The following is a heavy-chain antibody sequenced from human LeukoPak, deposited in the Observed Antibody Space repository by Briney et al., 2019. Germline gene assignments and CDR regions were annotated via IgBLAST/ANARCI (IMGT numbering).Heavy chain of an antibody. CDR1: GGSISSSSYY. Sequence: SETLSLTCTVSGGSISSSSYYWGWIRQPPGKGLEWIGSIYYSGSTYYNPSLKSRVTISVDTSKNQCSLKLSSVTAADTAVYYCARRDIVATISYFDYWGQGTLVTVSS. CDR3: ARRDIVATISYFDY. J-gene: IGHJ4*02. D-gene: IGHD5-12*01. V-gene: IGHV4-39*01. CDR2: IYYSGST.